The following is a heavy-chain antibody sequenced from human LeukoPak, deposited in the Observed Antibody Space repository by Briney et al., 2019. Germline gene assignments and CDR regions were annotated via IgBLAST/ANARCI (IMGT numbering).Heavy chain of an antibody. D-gene: IGHD3-3*01. J-gene: IGHJ5*02. Sequence: SETLSLTCAVYGGSFSGYYWSWLRQPPGKGLEWIGEINHSGSTNYNPSLKSRVTISVDTSKNQFSLKLSSVTAADTAVYYCARGVGYYDFWSGYRRGFWFDPWGQGTLVTVSS. CDR3: ARGVGYYDFWSGYRRGFWFDP. CDR2: INHSGST. CDR1: GGSFSGYY. V-gene: IGHV4-34*01.